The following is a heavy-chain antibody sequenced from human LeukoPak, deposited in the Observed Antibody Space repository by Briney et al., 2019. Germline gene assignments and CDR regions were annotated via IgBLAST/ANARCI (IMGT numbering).Heavy chain of an antibody. CDR2: IKQDGSEK. D-gene: IGHD5-18*01. Sequence: GGSLRLSCAASKFTFSNYWMSWVRQAPGKGLEWVANIKQDGSEKYYVDSVKGRFTISRDNAKNSLYLQMNSLRAEDTAVYYCARSVSIRGYSYGFDAFDIWGQGTMVTVSS. V-gene: IGHV3-7*01. CDR1: KFTFSNYW. CDR3: ARSVSIRGYSYGFDAFDI. J-gene: IGHJ3*02.